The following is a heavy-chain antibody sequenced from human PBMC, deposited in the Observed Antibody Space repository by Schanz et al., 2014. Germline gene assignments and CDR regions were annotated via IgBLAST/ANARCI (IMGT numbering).Heavy chain of an antibody. CDR3: ARGGSGSHYRLDY. D-gene: IGHD1-26*01. CDR2: IKEDGSVK. V-gene: IGHV3-7*02. CDR1: GITFSSHS. Sequence: EVQLVESGGGLVQPGGSLRLSCAASGITFSSHSFNWVRQAPGKGLEWVANIKEDGSVKDYVDSVKGRFTISRDNAKNSLYLEMNSLRAEDTGLYFCARGGSGSHYRLDYWGQGTLVTVSS. J-gene: IGHJ4*02.